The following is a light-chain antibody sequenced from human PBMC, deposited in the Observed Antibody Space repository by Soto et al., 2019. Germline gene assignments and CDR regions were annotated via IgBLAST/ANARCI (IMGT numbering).Light chain of an antibody. CDR2: DAS. V-gene: IGKV3-11*01. J-gene: IGKJ3*01. CDR3: QQRSNWPPLFT. CDR1: QSVSSY. Sequence: EIVLTQSPATLSLSPGERATLSCRASQSVSSYLAWYQQKPGQAPRLLIYDASNRATGIPARFSGSGSGTDFTLTICSLEPEDFAVYYCQQRSNWPPLFTFGPGTKVDIK.